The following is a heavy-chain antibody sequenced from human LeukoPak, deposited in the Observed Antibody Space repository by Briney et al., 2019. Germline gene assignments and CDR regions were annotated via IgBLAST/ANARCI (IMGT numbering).Heavy chain of an antibody. CDR1: GYTFTSYG. CDR2: ISAYNGNT. V-gene: IGHV1-18*01. CDR3: AREASWLFGIYYYYGMDV. D-gene: IGHD3-9*01. J-gene: IGHJ6*02. Sequence: ASVKVSCKASGYTFTSYGISGVRQAPGQGLEWMGWISAYNGNTNYAQKLQGRVTMTTDTSTSTAYMELRSLRSDDTAVYYCAREASWLFGIYYYYGMDVWGQGTTVTVSS.